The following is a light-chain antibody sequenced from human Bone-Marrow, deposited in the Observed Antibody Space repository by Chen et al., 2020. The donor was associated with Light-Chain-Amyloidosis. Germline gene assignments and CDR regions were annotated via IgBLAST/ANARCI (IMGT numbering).Light chain of an antibody. CDR2: GAS. V-gene: IGKV3-20*01. Sequence: EIVLSQSPGTLSLSPGERSTLSCRASQSIDNNYLAWYQQNPGQAPRLLIYGASSRATGIPDRFSGSGSGTDFALTISRLEPEDSAVYYCQQYGSSPRTFGQGTKVEIK. CDR1: QSIDNNY. J-gene: IGKJ1*01. CDR3: QQYGSSPRT.